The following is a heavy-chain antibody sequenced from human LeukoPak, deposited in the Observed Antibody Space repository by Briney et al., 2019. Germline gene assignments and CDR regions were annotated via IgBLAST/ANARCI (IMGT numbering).Heavy chain of an antibody. D-gene: IGHD2-8*01. Sequence: SETLSLTCTVSGGSISSYYWSWIRQPPGKGLEWIGYIYYSGSTNYNPSLKSRVTISVDTSKNQFSLKLSSVTAAATAVYYCATYCTNGVCPSGYFQHWGQGTLVTVSS. J-gene: IGHJ1*01. CDR3: ATYCTNGVCPSGYFQH. V-gene: IGHV4-59*01. CDR1: GGSISSYY. CDR2: IYYSGST.